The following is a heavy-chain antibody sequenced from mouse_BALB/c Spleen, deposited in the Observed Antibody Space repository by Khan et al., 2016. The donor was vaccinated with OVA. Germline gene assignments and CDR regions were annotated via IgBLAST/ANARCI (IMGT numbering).Heavy chain of an antibody. CDR1: GFTLISYG. CDR2: IWAGGST. CDR3: ARDDGNYVDVMDY. V-gene: IGHV2-9*02. D-gene: IGHD2-1*01. J-gene: IGHJ4*01. Sequence: QVQLKESGPGLVAPSQSLSINCTVSGFTLISYGVHWVRQSPGKGLEWLGIIWAGGSTNYNSALMARLSISKDNSKIKLFLNMYSVQTHDTAMYYCARDDGNYVDVMDYWGQGTSVTVSS.